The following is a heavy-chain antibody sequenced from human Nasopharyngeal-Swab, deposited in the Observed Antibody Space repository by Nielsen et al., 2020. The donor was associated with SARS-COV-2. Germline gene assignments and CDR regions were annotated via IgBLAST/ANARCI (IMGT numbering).Heavy chain of an antibody. J-gene: IGHJ4*02. V-gene: IGHV5-51*01. CDR3: ATAYNGKYYWDY. D-gene: IGHD1-26*01. CDR2: MYPRYSDT. Sequence: GESLKISCKGSGYSFSSYWIGWVRQMPGKGLEWMGIMYPRYSDTRYSPSFQGQVTISADKSISTAYLQWSSLKASDTAMYYCATAYNGKYYWDYWGQGTLVTVSS. CDR1: GYSFSSYW.